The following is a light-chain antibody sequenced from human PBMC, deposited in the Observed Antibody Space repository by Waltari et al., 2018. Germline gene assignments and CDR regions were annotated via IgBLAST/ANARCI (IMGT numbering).Light chain of an antibody. CDR3: QQSFRTPIT. CDR2: VAS. V-gene: IGKV1-39*01. Sequence: DIQMTQSPSSLSASVGDRVTITCRASQNISNHLHWYQQKSGEAPKLLIYVASRLQSGVPSRFSGSGVATDFSLTIASLETEDFASYFCQQSFRTPITFGQGTRLETK. CDR1: QNISNH. J-gene: IGKJ5*01.